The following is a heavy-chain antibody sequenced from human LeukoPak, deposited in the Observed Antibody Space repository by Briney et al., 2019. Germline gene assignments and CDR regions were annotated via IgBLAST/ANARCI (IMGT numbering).Heavy chain of an antibody. CDR1: GGTFSSYA. J-gene: IGHJ3*02. CDR2: IIPIFGTA. Sequence: GASVKVSCKASGGTFSSYAISWVRQAPGQGLEWMGGIIPIFGTANYAQEFQGRVTITADESTSTAYMELSSLRSEDTAVYYCARDLAGTGDQAFDIWGQGTMVTVSS. D-gene: IGHD7-27*01. V-gene: IGHV1-69*01. CDR3: ARDLAGTGDQAFDI.